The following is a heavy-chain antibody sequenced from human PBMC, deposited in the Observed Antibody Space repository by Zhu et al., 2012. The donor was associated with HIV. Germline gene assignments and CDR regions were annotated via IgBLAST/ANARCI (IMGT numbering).Heavy chain of an antibody. Sequence: QVQLQESGSGLVKPSQTLSLTCAVSGGSVSSSDYSWSWVRQPPGKGLEWIGYIFHTGSTYYNPSLKSRVTISLDRPKNQFSLNLNSVTAADTAVYYCARGGIFGSGNYCPHFVAEFLEHWGRGALGRPSPQ. V-gene: IGHV4-30-2*01. D-gene: IGHD3-10*01. CDR1: GGSVSSSDYS. CDR2: IFHTGST. J-gene: IGHJ1*01. CDR3: ARGGIFGSGNYCPHFVAEFLEH.